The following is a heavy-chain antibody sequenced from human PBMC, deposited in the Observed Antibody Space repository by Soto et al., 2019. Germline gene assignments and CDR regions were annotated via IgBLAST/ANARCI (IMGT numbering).Heavy chain of an antibody. D-gene: IGHD2-21*02. Sequence: SETLSLSCTVTGDSISSRTYYWGCIRQPPGKGLEWIGCIYYSGRTYSSPPLRSRVSMSLDMSTDEFSLKLESVTAADTALYVCARQRTSVVTQAYFDVWGPGSLVTVSS. V-gene: IGHV4-39*01. CDR2: IYYSGRT. J-gene: IGHJ4*02. CDR3: ARQRTSVVTQAYFDV. CDR1: GDSISSRTYY.